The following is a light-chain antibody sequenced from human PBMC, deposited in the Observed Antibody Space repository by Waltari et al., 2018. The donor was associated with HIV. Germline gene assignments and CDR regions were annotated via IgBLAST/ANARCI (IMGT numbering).Light chain of an antibody. J-gene: IGLJ3*02. CDR3: WLFVRPNSFDGV. CDR1: SSDFGSSNL. Sequence: QSALTQPASVSGSLGQSITIPCSGISSDFGSSNLVSWYQQHPGRAPKLITYDYTKRASGVSNCFSVSKSANTASLTISGLRAEDEADYYCWLFVRPNSFDGVFVGGTRVTVL. CDR2: DYT. V-gene: IGLV2-23*02.